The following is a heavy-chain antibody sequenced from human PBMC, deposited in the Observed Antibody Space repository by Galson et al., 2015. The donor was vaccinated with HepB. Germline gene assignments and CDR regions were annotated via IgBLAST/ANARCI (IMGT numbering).Heavy chain of an antibody. J-gene: IGHJ3*02. V-gene: IGHV3-21*01. CDR2: ISSSSSYI. CDR3: VLTRAVAGTVAFDI. CDR1: GFTFSSYS. D-gene: IGHD6-19*01. Sequence: SLRLSCAASGFTFSSYSMNWVRQAPGKGLEWVSSISSSSSYIYYADSVKGRFTISRDNAKNSLYLQMNSLRAEDTAVYYCVLTRAVAGTVAFDIWGQGTMVTVSS.